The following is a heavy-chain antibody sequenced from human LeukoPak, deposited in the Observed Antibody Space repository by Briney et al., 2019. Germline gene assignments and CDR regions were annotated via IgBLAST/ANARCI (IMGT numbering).Heavy chain of an antibody. D-gene: IGHD4/OR15-4a*01. CDR3: ARRAGAYSHPYDY. CDR1: GFTVSSNS. V-gene: IGHV3-53*01. CDR2: IYSDNT. Sequence: GGSLRLSCTVSGFTVSSNSMSWVRQAPGKGLEWVSFIYSDNTHYSDSVKGRFTISRDNSKNTLYLQLNSLRAEDTAVYYCARRAGAYSHPYDYWGQGTLVTVSS. J-gene: IGHJ4*02.